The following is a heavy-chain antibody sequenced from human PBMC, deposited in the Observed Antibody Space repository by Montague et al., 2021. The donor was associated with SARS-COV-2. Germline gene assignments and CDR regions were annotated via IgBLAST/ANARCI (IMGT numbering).Heavy chain of an antibody. Sequence: SETLSLTCSVAGGSISPYYWSWFRQPPGKRLEWLGYISHSGTTDYNPSLKGRVTLSLDTSKMQFALRRSSVAAADAAVYFCARGWEHTMYYFDYWGQGTLVSVSS. J-gene: IGHJ4*02. V-gene: IGHV4-59*01. CDR1: GGSISPYY. CDR2: ISHSGTT. D-gene: IGHD1-26*01. CDR3: ARGWEHTMYYFDY.